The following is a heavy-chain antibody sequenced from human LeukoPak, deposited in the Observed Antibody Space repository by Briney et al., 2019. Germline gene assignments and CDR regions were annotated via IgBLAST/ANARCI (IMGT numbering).Heavy chain of an antibody. CDR1: GFTFSSYA. J-gene: IGHJ4*02. D-gene: IGHD2-15*01. CDR2: ISGSGGST. CDR3: AKDLLRGVVAAAYFDY. Sequence: GGSLRLPCAASGFTFSSYAMSWVRQAPGKGLEWVSAISGSGGSTYYADSVKGRFTISRDNSKNTLYLQMNSLRAEDTAVYYCAKDLLRGVVAAAYFDYWGQGTLVTVSS. V-gene: IGHV3-23*01.